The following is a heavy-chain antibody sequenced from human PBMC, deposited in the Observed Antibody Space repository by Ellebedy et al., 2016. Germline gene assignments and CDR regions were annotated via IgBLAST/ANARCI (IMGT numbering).Heavy chain of an antibody. CDR2: ISAYNVNT. Sequence: ASVKVSCKASGYTFTSYGISWVRQAPGQGLEWMGWISAYNVNTNYAQKLQGSVTLTTDPSTSTAYMELRSLRSDDTAVDYCAREFSALWFGESLSGMDVWGQGTTVTVSS. V-gene: IGHV1-18*01. D-gene: IGHD3-10*01. CDR3: AREFSALWFGESLSGMDV. CDR1: GYTFTSYG. J-gene: IGHJ6*02.